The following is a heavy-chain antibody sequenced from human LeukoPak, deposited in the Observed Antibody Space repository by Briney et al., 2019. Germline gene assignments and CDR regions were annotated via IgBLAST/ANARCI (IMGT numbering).Heavy chain of an antibody. CDR3: ARSTAPFGEYDQYTYYYHGMDV. CDR2: IYYSGST. J-gene: IGHJ6*02. D-gene: IGHD3-10*01. V-gene: IGHV4-59*08. CDR1: GGSISSYY. Sequence: SETLSLTCTVSGGSISSYYWSWIRQPPGKGLEWIGYIYYSGSTNYNPSLKSRVTISVDTSKNQFSLKLSSVTAADTAVYYCARSTAPFGEYDQYTYYYHGMDVWGQGTTVTVSS.